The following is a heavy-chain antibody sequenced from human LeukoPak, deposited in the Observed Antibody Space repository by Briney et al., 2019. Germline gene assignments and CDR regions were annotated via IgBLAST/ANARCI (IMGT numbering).Heavy chain of an antibody. V-gene: IGHV3-23*01. CDR2: ISGSGGST. CDR3: AKPQIIHPDSSGYYAY. CDR1: GFTFSSYA. Sequence: GGSLRLSCAASGFTFSSYAMSWVRQAPGKGLEWVSAISGSGGSTYYADSVKGRFTISRDNSKNTLYLQMNNLRAEDTAVYYCAKPQIIHPDSSGYYAYWGQGTLVTVSS. J-gene: IGHJ4*02. D-gene: IGHD3-22*01.